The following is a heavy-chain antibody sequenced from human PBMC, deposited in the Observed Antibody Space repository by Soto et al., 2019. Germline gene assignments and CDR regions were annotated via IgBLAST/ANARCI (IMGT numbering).Heavy chain of an antibody. J-gene: IGHJ5*02. CDR3: ATGPMVRGVIAWFDP. D-gene: IGHD3-10*01. CDR2: IYYSGST. CDR1: GGYVSRSSYY. Sequence: PSETLSLTCSVSGGYVSRSSYYWGWIRQPPGKGLEWIGSIYYSGSTYYNASLKSRVTISVDTSKNHFSLKLSSVTAADTAVYYCATGPMVRGVIAWFDPWGQGTLVTVSS. V-gene: IGHV4-39*02.